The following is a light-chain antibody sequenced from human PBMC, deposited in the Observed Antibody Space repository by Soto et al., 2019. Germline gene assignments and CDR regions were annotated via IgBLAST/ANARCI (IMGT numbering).Light chain of an antibody. CDR2: SND. Sequence: QSVLTQAPSASGTPGQRVTISCSGSSSNIGSNTVSWYQQVPGTAPKLLIYSNDQRPSGVPDRFSGSKSGTSASLAIGGLQSEDDADYYCAAGDGSLNGWVFGGGTKLTVL. CDR1: SSNIGSNT. J-gene: IGLJ2*01. CDR3: AAGDGSLNGWV. V-gene: IGLV1-44*01.